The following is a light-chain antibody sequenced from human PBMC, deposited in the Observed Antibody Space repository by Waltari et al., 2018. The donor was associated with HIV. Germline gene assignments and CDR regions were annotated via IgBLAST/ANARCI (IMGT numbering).Light chain of an antibody. Sequence: QSVLTQPPSVYAAPGQTVTISCSGSSSHIGKNLVSWFQQLPGTAPKLLIYDNTRRPSGIPDRFSGSKSGTSATLGITGLQSGDEADYYCGTWDSSLSAWVFGGGTKLTVL. CDR2: DNT. CDR1: SSHIGKNL. CDR3: GTWDSSLSAWV. J-gene: IGLJ2*01. V-gene: IGLV1-51*01.